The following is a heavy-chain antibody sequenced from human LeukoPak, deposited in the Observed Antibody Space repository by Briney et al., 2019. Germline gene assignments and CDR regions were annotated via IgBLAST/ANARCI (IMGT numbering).Heavy chain of an antibody. V-gene: IGHV3-74*01. J-gene: IGHJ4*02. CDR3: VRREAGGSNSWFYFDY. CDR2: ISSDGSKS. D-gene: IGHD6-13*01. Sequence: GGSLRLSCAASGFSFSIYWMHWVRQAPGGGLVWVSLISSDGSKSGYADPVKGRFTISRDNAKNTVYLQMNSLSAEDTAMYYCVRREAGGSNSWFYFDYWGQGTLVSVSS. CDR1: GFSFSIYW.